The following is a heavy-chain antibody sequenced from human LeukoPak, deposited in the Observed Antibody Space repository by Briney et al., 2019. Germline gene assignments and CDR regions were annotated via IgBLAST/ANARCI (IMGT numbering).Heavy chain of an antibody. CDR2: IYYSGST. CDR1: GGSISSGGYY. D-gene: IGHD1-14*01. Sequence: SQTLSLTCTVSGGSISSGGYYWSWIRQHPGKGLEWIGYIYYSGSTYYNPSLKSRVTISVDTSKNQFSLKLSSVTAADTAVYYCARSHHSRAYRPGNAFDIWGQGTMATVSS. CDR3: ARSHHSRAYRPGNAFDI. J-gene: IGHJ3*02. V-gene: IGHV4-31*03.